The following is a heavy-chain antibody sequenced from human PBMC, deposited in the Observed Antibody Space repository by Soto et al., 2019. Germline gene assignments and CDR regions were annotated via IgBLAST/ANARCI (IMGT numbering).Heavy chain of an antibody. CDR1: GGSFSGYY. CDR3: ARGRNYYDSSGYYYAARVPFDY. V-gene: IGHV4-34*01. D-gene: IGHD3-22*01. CDR2: INHSGST. J-gene: IGHJ4*02. Sequence: SETLSLTCAVYGGSFSGYYWSWIRQPPGKGLEWIGEINHSGSTNYNPSLKSRVTISVDTSKNQFSLKLSSVTAADTAVYYCARGRNYYDSSGYYYAARVPFDYWGQGTLVTVSS.